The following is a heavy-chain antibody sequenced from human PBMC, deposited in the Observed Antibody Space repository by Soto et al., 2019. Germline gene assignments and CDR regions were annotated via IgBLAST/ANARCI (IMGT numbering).Heavy chain of an antibody. J-gene: IGHJ4*02. CDR2: ISGSGGST. V-gene: IGHV3-23*01. CDR3: AKGARDDSSGYYYYFDY. Sequence: GGSLRLSCAASGFTFSSYAMSWVRQAPGKGLEWVSAISGSGGSTYYADSVKGRFTISRDNSKNTLCLQMNSLRAEDTAVYYCAKGARDDSSGYYYYFDYWGQGTLVTVSS. D-gene: IGHD3-22*01. CDR1: GFTFSSYA.